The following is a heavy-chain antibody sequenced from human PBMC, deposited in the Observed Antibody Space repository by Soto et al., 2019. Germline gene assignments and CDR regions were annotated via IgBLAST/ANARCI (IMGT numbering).Heavy chain of an antibody. CDR2: IYPGDSDT. CDR3: ARPRQYGMDV. CDR1: EYSFSTYW. Sequence: HGESLKISCKGSEYSFSTYWIAWVRQMPGKGLEWMGIIYPGDSDTRYSPSFQGQVTISADKSISTAYLQWSSLKASDTAMYYCARPRQYGMDVWGQGTTVTVSS. J-gene: IGHJ6*02. V-gene: IGHV5-51*01.